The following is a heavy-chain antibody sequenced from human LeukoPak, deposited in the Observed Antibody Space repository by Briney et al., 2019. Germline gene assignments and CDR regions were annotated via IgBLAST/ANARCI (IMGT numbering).Heavy chain of an antibody. D-gene: IGHD3-9*01. CDR3: AKPYDILTGRDY. V-gene: IGHV3-23*01. Sequence: GGSLRLSCAASGFTFSSYAMSWVRQAPGKGLEWVSAINGSGGSTYYADSVKGRFTISRDNSKNTLYLQMNSLRAEDTAVYYCAKPYDILTGRDYWGQGTLVTVSS. CDR1: GFTFSSYA. J-gene: IGHJ4*02. CDR2: INGSGGST.